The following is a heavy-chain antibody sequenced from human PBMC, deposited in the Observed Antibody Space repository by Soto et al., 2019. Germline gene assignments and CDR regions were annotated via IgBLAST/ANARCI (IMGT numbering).Heavy chain of an antibody. J-gene: IGHJ4*02. CDR2: IWYDGSNK. CDR1: GFTFSSYG. Sequence: PGGSLRLSCAASGFTFSSYGMHWVRQAPGKGLEWVAVIWYDGSNKYYADSVKGRFTISRDNSKNTLYLQMNSLRAEDTAVYYCVRDQDVVNYFDYWGQGTLVTVSS. CDR3: VRDQDVVNYFDY. D-gene: IGHD3-22*01. V-gene: IGHV3-33*01.